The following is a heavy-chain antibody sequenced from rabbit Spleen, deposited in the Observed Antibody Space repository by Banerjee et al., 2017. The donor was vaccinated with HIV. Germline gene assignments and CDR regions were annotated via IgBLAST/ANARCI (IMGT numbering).Heavy chain of an antibody. CDR1: GFTISSSHW. J-gene: IGHJ4*01. V-gene: IGHV1S45*01. CDR3: ARDLTSVIGWNFGW. Sequence: QEQLVESGGGLVQPEGSLTLTCTASGFTISSSHWIWWVRRAPGKGLEWIACINTYTDKGVYATWAKGRFTISRTSSTTVTLQMTSLTAADTATYFCARDLTSVIGWNFGWWGQGTLVTV. CDR2: INTYTDKG. D-gene: IGHD1-1*01.